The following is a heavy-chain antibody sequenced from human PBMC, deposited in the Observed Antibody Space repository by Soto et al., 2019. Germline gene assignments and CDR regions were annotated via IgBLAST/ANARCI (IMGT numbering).Heavy chain of an antibody. CDR3: AREGQEYSGYDYLYYFDY. D-gene: IGHD5-12*01. J-gene: IGHJ4*02. Sequence: QVQLVESGGGVVQPGRSLRLSCAASGFTFSSYGMHWVRQAPGKGLEWVAVIWYDGSNKYYADSVKGRFTISRDNSKNTVYLQMNSLRAEDTAVYYCAREGQEYSGYDYLYYFDYWGQGTLVTVSS. CDR1: GFTFSSYG. CDR2: IWYDGSNK. V-gene: IGHV3-33*01.